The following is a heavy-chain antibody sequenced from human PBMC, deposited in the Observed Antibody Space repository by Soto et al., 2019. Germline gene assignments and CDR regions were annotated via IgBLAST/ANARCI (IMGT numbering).Heavy chain of an antibody. V-gene: IGHV3-30-3*01. CDR1: GFTFSSYA. CDR2: ISYDGSNK. D-gene: IGHD3-10*01. Sequence: QVQLVESGGGVVQPGRSLRLSCAASGFTFSSYAMHWVRQAPGKGLEWVAVISYDGSNKYYADSVKGRFTISRDNSRNTVYLQLNSLRAEDTAVYYCARGGHMVRGVIPLDYWGQGTLVTVSS. CDR3: ARGGHMVRGVIPLDY. J-gene: IGHJ4*02.